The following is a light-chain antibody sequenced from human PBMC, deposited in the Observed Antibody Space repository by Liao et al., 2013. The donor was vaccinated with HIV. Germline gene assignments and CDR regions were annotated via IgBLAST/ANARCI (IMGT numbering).Light chain of an antibody. CDR3: QSPASSGSHYV. J-gene: IGLJ1*01. V-gene: IGLV3-25*03. CDR2: KDT. Sequence: SYELTQPPSVSVSPGQTATITCSGDALSKQYASWYQQRPGQAPLVVIYKDTERPSGIPERFSGSSSGTTVTLTISGVQAEDEADYFCQSPASSGSHYVFGTGTTVTVL. CDR1: ALSKQY.